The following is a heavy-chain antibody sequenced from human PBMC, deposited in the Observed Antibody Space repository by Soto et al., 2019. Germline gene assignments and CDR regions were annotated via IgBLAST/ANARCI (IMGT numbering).Heavy chain of an antibody. CDR2: ISSSSSTI. J-gene: IGHJ6*02. CDR3: ARDEDYYAMDV. V-gene: IGHV3-48*01. Sequence: EVQLVESGGGLVQPGGSLRLSCAASGFTFSSYSMKWVRQAPGKGLEWLSYISSSSSTIYYADSVKGRFTISRDNAKNSRYLQMNSLRAEDTAVYYCARDEDYYAMDVWGQGTTVTVSS. CDR1: GFTFSSYS.